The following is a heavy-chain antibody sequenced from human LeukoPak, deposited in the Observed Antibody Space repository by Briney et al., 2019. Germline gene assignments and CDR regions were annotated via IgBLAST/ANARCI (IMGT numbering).Heavy chain of an antibody. CDR1: GYTFTSYG. CDR2: IIPSDGFT. Sequence: EASVKVSCKASGYTFTSYGISWVRQAPGQGLEWMGMIIPSDGFTSYAQKFQGRVTMTMDRSTSTVYMELSSLRSDDTAVYYCARGGYQSLVYWGQGTLVTVSS. CDR3: ARGGYQSLVY. D-gene: IGHD2-2*01. V-gene: IGHV1-46*01. J-gene: IGHJ4*02.